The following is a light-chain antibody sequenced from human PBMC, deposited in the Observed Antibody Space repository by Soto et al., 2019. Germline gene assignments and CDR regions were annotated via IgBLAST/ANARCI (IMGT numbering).Light chain of an antibody. Sequence: QSVLTQPRSVSGSPGQSVTISCTGTSNDLGRYNYVSWYQQHPGKAPQVLMYEVSKRPSGVPDRFSGSKSGNTASLTVSGLQAEDEADYYCSAYAGSPYLYVFGSGTKVTVL. CDR2: EVS. V-gene: IGLV2-11*01. CDR3: SAYAGSPYLYV. CDR1: SNDLGRYNY. J-gene: IGLJ1*01.